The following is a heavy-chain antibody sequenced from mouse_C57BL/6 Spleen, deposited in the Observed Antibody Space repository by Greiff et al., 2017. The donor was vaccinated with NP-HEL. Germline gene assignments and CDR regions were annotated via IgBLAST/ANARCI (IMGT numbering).Heavy chain of an antibody. Sequence: EVQLQQSGAELVRPGASVKLSCTASGFNIKDDYMHWVKQRPEQGLEWIGWIDPENGDTEYASKFQGKATITADTSSKTAYLQLSSLTSEDTAVYYCTKIYYDYDGRAYWGQGTLVTVSA. J-gene: IGHJ3*01. D-gene: IGHD2-4*01. V-gene: IGHV14-4*01. CDR2: IDPENGDT. CDR1: GFNIKDDY. CDR3: TKIYYDYDGRAY.